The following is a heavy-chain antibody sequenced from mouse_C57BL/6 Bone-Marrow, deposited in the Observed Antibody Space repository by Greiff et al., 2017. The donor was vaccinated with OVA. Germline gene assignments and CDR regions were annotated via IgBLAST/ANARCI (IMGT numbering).Heavy chain of an antibody. CDR2: INPSTGGT. CDR3: ARWYYGSSLYYAMDY. J-gene: IGHJ4*01. V-gene: IGHV1-42*01. D-gene: IGHD1-1*01. CDR1: GYSFTGYY. Sequence: VQLKQSGPELVKPGASVKISCKASGYSFTGYYMNWVKQSPEKSLEWIGEINPSTGGTTYNQKFKAKATLTVDKSSSTAYMQLKSLTSEDSAVYYCARWYYGSSLYYAMDYWGQGTSVTVSS.